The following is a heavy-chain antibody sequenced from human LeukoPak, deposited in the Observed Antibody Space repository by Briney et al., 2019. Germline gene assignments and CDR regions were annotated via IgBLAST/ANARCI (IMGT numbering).Heavy chain of an antibody. CDR2: INHSGST. D-gene: IGHD5-18*01. V-gene: IGHV4-34*01. CDR1: GGSFSGYY. CDR3: ARDSYPDAFDI. Sequence: PSETLSLTCAVYGGSFSGYYWSWIRQPPGKGLEWIGEINHSGSTNYNPSLKSRVTISVDTSKNQFSLKLSSVTAADTAVYYCARDSYPDAFDIWGQGTMVTVSS. J-gene: IGHJ3*02.